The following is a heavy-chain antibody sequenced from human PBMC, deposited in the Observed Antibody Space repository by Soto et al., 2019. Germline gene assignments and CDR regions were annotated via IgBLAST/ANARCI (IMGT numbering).Heavy chain of an antibody. V-gene: IGHV1-2*04. J-gene: IGHJ3*02. CDR2: INPNSGGT. Sequence: GASVKVSCKASGYTFTGYYMHWVRQAPGQGLEWMGWINPNSGGTNYAQKFQGWVTMTRDTSISTAYVELSRLRSDDTAVYYCAISETAVAGPGDAFDIWGQGTMVTVSS. CDR3: AISETAVAGPGDAFDI. D-gene: IGHD6-19*01. CDR1: GYTFTGYY.